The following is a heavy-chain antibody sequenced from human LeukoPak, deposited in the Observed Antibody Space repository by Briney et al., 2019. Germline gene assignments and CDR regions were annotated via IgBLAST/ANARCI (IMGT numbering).Heavy chain of an antibody. D-gene: IGHD3-22*01. CDR2: IWYDGSNK. Sequence: GGSLRLSCAVSGFTFSSYGMHWVRQAPGKGLEWVAVIWYDGSNKYYADSVKGRFTISRDNSKNTLYLQMSSLRVEDTAVYYCAKGRYYHDSSGSISGDYWSQATLVTVSS. CDR1: GFTFSSYG. CDR3: AKGRYYHDSSGSISGDY. V-gene: IGHV3-33*03. J-gene: IGHJ4*02.